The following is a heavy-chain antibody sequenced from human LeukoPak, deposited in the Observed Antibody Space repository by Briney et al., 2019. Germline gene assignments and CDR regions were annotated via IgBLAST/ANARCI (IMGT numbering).Heavy chain of an antibody. Sequence: GGSLSLSCEASGFTFGTYWMTWVRQAPGRGLEWVANINQDGSETYYVDSVKGRFTMYRDNAKNSLYLQMSSLRAEDTAVYYCSRGGMFRYGGTSGDYWGQGTLVTASS. V-gene: IGHV3-7*01. CDR2: INQDGSET. D-gene: IGHD5-18*01. CDR3: SRGGMFRYGGTSGDY. CDR1: GFTFGTYW. J-gene: IGHJ4*02.